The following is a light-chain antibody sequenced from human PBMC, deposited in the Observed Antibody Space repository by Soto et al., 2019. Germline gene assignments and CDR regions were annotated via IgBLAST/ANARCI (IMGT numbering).Light chain of an antibody. J-gene: IGLJ3*02. V-gene: IGLV1-47*01. CDR2: RDN. CDR1: ISNIGSSY. CDR3: AAWDDSLSGPWV. Sequence: QSVLTQSPSASGTPGQRVTISCSGSISNIGSSYVYWYQQLLETAPKLLIFRDNQRPSGVPDRFSGSKSGTSASLAISGLRSEDEADYYCAAWDDSLSGPWVFGGGTKLTVL.